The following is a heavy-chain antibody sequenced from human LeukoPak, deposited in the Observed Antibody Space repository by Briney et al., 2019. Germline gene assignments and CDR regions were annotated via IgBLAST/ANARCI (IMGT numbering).Heavy chain of an antibody. CDR1: GGSISSSSYY. V-gene: IGHV4-39*01. D-gene: IGHD2-2*01. CDR2: IYYSGST. J-gene: IGHJ4*02. CDR3: ARQALGYCSSTSCPDDY. Sequence: SETLSLTCTVSGGSISSSSYYWGWIRQPPGKGLEWIGSIYYSGSTYYNPSLKSRVTISVDTSKNQFSLKLSSVTAADTAVYYCARQALGYCSSTSCPDDYWGQGTLVTVSS.